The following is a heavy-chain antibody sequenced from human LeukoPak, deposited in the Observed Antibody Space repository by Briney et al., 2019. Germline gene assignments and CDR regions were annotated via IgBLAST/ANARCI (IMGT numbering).Heavy chain of an antibody. V-gene: IGHV4-39*01. CDR1: GGSISSSRYY. Sequence: SETLSLICTVSGGSISSSRYYWGWIRQPPGQRLEWIGIIYYSGSTYYNPSLKSRVTISVDTSKSQFSLKLSLVTAADTAVYYCARSYYDYVWGSYRSPGWFDPWGQGTLVTVSS. CDR2: IYYSGST. D-gene: IGHD3-16*02. J-gene: IGHJ5*02. CDR3: ARSYYDYVWGSYRSPGWFDP.